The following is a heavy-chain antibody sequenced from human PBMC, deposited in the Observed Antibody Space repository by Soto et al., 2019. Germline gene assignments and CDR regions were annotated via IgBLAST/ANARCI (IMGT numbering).Heavy chain of an antibody. CDR1: GGSISSYY. CDR3: ARGDREYSRSPAPDY. CDR2: IYYSGSA. V-gene: IGHV4-59*01. D-gene: IGHD6-6*01. Sequence: PSETLSLTCTVSGGSISSYYWSWIRQPPGKGLEWIGYIYYSGSANYNPSLKSRVTMSVDTSKNQFSLKLSSVTAADTAVYYCARGDREYSRSPAPDYWGQGTLVTVSS. J-gene: IGHJ4*02.